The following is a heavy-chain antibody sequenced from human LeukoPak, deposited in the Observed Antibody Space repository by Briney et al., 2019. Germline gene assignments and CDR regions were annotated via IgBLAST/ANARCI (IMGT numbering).Heavy chain of an antibody. V-gene: IGHV4-39*01. D-gene: IGHD6-6*01. J-gene: IGHJ4*02. CDR2: IYYSGST. CDR3: ASLGYDPSSSSPYAFDY. Sequence: PSETLSLTCTVSGGSISSSSYYWGWIRQPPGKGLEWIGCIYYSGSTYYNPSLKSRVTISVDTSKNQFSLKLSSVTAADTAVYYCASLGYDPSSSSPYAFDYWGQGTLVTVSS. CDR1: GGSISSSSYY.